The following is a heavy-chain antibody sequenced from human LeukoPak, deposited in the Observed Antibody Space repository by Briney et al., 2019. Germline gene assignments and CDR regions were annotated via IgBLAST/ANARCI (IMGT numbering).Heavy chain of an antibody. CDR2: IYPGDSDT. CDR1: GYSFTSYW. Sequence: GGALQISCQGSGYSFTSYWIGWVRQLPGKGLEWMGIIYPGDSDTRYSPSFQGQVTISADKSISTAYLQWSSLKASDTAMYYCARLPIVVVPAATYYYGMDVWGQGTTVTVSS. J-gene: IGHJ6*02. D-gene: IGHD2-2*01. CDR3: ARLPIVVVPAATYYYGMDV. V-gene: IGHV5-51*01.